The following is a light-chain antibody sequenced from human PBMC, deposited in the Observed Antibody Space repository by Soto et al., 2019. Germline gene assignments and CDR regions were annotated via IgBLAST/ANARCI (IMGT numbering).Light chain of an antibody. Sequence: EIVLTQSPCTLSLSPGERATLSCRASQSVSSIYLAWYQQKPGQAPRLLIYGASSRATGIPDRFSGSGSGKDLTLSISRLEPEDFAIDYCQKYGSSPLSPINFCGGTKVDNK. CDR3: QKYGSSPLSPIN. V-gene: IGKV3-20*01. CDR1: QSVSSIY. CDR2: GAS. J-gene: IGKJ4*01.